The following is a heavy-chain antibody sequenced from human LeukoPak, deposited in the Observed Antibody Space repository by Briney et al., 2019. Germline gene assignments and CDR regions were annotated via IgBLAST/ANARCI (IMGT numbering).Heavy chain of an antibody. Sequence: GESLKISCKGSGYSFTSYWIGWVRQMPGKGLEWMGIIYPGDSDTRYSPSFQGQVTISADKSISTAYLQWSSLKASDTAMYYCARHGRGVRGVMDKQEKLYYYYGMDVWGQGTTVTVSS. CDR2: IYPGDSDT. V-gene: IGHV5-51*01. CDR3: ARHGRGVRGVMDKQEKLYYYYGMDV. D-gene: IGHD3-10*01. J-gene: IGHJ6*02. CDR1: GYSFTSYW.